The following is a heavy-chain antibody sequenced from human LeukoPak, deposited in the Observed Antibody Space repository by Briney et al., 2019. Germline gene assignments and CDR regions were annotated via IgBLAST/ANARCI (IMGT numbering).Heavy chain of an antibody. CDR1: GFTFSNYG. J-gene: IGHJ4*02. Sequence: GGSLRLSCAASGFTFSNYGMNWVRQAPGKGLEWVSYISSSSDAIYYADSVKGRFTISRDNAKNSLYLEMNSLRDEDTAVYYCASAMRSGYDYWGQGTLVTVSS. CDR2: ISSSSDAI. V-gene: IGHV3-48*02. D-gene: IGHD5-12*01. CDR3: ASAMRSGYDY.